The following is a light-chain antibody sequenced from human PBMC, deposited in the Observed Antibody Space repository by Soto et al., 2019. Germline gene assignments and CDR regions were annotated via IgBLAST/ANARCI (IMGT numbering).Light chain of an antibody. CDR2: DAS. CDR3: QQRSNWPIT. V-gene: IGKV3-11*01. CDR1: QSVSSY. J-gene: IGKJ5*01. Sequence: DIVLTQSPATLSLSPGERATLSCRTSQSVSSYFAWYQQKPGRAPRLLIYDASNRATGIPARLIGSGSGTDFTLTISSLEPEDFAVYYCQQRSNWPITFGQGTRLEIK.